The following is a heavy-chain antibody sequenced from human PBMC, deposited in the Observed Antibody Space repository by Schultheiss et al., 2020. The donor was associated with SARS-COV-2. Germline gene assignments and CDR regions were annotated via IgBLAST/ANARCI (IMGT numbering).Heavy chain of an antibody. Sequence: GGSLRLSCAASGFTFTSYALNWVRQAPGKGLEWVSGICGSGGSTYYADSVKGRFTISRDNSKNTLYLQMNSLRAEDTAVYYCARAGINWGSADYWGQGALVNVSS. V-gene: IGHV3-23*01. D-gene: IGHD7-27*01. CDR1: GFTFTSYA. J-gene: IGHJ4*02. CDR3: ARAGINWGSADY. CDR2: ICGSGGST.